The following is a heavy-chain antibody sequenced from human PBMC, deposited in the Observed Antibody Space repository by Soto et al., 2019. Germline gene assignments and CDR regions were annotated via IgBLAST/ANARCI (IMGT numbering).Heavy chain of an antibody. Sequence: QVQLQESGPGLVKPSETLSLTCTVSGGSVSSEGHYWSWIRQTPGKGLEWIGYIYSTGSTNYNPSLKGRVTMSVDTSRDQVSLRLRSVTRADTAVYYCARGQYDFRSGSYCGAMEVWGQGTKVTASS. CDR1: GGSVSSEGHY. D-gene: IGHD3-3*01. J-gene: IGHJ6*02. V-gene: IGHV4-61*08. CDR2: IYSTGST. CDR3: ARGQYDFRSGSYCGAMEV.